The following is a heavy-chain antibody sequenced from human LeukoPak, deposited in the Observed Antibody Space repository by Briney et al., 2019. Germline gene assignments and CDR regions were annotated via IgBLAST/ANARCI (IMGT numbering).Heavy chain of an antibody. CDR2: INPSNSYT. J-gene: IGHJ4*02. CDR3: ARGGWLDDY. CDR1: GYIFTSYW. Sequence: GESLRISCKGSGYIFTSYWISWVRQMPGKGLEWMGRINPSNSYTNYNPSFQGHVTLSVDKSIATAYLQWPTLKASDTAMYYCARGGWLDDYWGQGTLVTVSS. V-gene: IGHV5-10-1*01. D-gene: IGHD6-19*01.